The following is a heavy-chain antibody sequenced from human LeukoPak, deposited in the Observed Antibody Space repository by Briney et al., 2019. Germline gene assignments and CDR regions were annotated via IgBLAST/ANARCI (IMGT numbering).Heavy chain of an antibody. CDR2: ISGSGGST. D-gene: IGHD3-16*02. V-gene: IGHV3-23*01. J-gene: IGHJ6*03. CDR1: GFTFSSYG. Sequence: GGSLRLSCAASGFTFSSYGMSWVRQAPGKGLEWVSAISGSGGSTYYADSVKGRFTISRDNSKNTLYLQMNSLRSEDTAVYYCARGPRNDYVWGSYRWYYYYYMDVWGKGTTVTVSS. CDR3: ARGPRNDYVWGSYRWYYYYYMDV.